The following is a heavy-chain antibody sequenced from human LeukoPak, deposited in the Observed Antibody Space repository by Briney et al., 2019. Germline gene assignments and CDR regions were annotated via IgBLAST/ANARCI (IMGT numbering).Heavy chain of an antibody. J-gene: IGHJ4*02. D-gene: IGHD3-9*01. CDR2: ISAYNGNT. Sequence: ASVKVSCKASGYTFTSYGISWVRQAPGQGLEWMGWISAYNGNTNYAQKLQGRVTMTTDTSTSTAYMELRSLRSDDTAVYYCATPSLRYFDTTGGFDYWGQGTLVTVSS. CDR1: GYTFTSYG. V-gene: IGHV1-18*01. CDR3: ATPSLRYFDTTGGFDY.